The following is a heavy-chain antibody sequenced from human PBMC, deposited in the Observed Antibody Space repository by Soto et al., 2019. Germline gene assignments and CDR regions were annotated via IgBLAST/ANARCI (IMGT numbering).Heavy chain of an antibody. D-gene: IGHD2-2*02. J-gene: IGHJ5*02. CDR2: IYYSGST. CDR3: ARRSPSSTSCYSCGWFDP. V-gene: IGHV4-39*01. CDR1: GGSISSSSYY. Sequence: SETLSLTCTVSGGSISSSSYYWGWIRQPPGKGLEWIGSIYYSGSTYYNPSLKSRVSISVDTSKNQFSLKLSSVTAADTAVYYCARRSPSSTSCYSCGWFDPWGQGTLVTVSS.